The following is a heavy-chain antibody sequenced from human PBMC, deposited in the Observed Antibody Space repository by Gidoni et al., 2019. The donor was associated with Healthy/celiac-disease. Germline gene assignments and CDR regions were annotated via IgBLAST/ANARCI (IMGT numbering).Heavy chain of an antibody. Sequence: EVQLVESGGGLVQPGGSLRLSCAASGFTFSSYWMSWVRQAPGKGLEWVANIKQDGSEKYYVDSVKGRFTISRDNAKNSLYLQMNSLRAEDTAVYYCARVAYYDILTGMGWFDPWGQGTLVTVSS. CDR3: ARVAYYDILTGMGWFDP. J-gene: IGHJ5*02. V-gene: IGHV3-7*03. CDR2: IKQDGSEK. D-gene: IGHD3-9*01. CDR1: GFTFSSYW.